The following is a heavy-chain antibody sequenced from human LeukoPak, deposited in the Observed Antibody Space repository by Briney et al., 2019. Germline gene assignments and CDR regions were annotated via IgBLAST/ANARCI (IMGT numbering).Heavy chain of an antibody. V-gene: IGHV4-31*03. Sequence: SETLSLTCTVSGGSISSGGYYWSWIRQHPGKGLEWIGYIYYSGSTYYNPSLKSRVTISVDTSKNQFSLKLSSVTAADTAVYYCARDYGSGSYKDYYYGMNVWGKGTTVTVSS. J-gene: IGHJ6*04. CDR3: ARDYGSGSYKDYYYGMNV. CDR1: GGSISSGGYY. CDR2: IYYSGST. D-gene: IGHD3-10*01.